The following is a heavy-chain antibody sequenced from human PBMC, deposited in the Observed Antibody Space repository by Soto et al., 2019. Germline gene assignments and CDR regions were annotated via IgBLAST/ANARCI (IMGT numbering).Heavy chain of an antibody. Sequence: EVRLVESGGGVGRPGGSLRLSCAASGFTFEDHGLSWVRQAPGKGLEWVAGINWNGGSTVYAASVKGRFTISRDNAKNSLFLEVNSLRVEDTALYFCARVPLLADYFDSWGQGTLVNVSS. V-gene: IGHV3-20*04. D-gene: IGHD2-8*02. CDR1: GFTFEDHG. CDR3: ARVPLLADYFDS. J-gene: IGHJ4*02. CDR2: INWNGGST.